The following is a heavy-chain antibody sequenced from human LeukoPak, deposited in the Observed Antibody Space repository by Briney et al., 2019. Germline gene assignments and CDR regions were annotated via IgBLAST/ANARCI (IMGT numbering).Heavy chain of an antibody. CDR2: IKEDGSEI. CDR3: ARALSA. V-gene: IGHV3-7*03. Sequence: GGSLRLSCVASGFTFSNYWMHWVRQAPGKGLEWVANIKEDGSEIYYVDSVKGRFSISRDNAKNSLFLQMNSLRAEDTAVYYCARALSAWGQGTLVTVS. D-gene: IGHD3-3*01. CDR1: GFTFSNYW. J-gene: IGHJ4*02.